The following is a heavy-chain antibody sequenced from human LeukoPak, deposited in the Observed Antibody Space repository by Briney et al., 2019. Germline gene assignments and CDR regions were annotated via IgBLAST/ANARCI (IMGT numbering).Heavy chain of an antibody. J-gene: IGHJ5*02. CDR3: ARSFGVVGNWFDP. CDR2: IYSGGST. CDR1: GFTFSSNY. Sequence: GGSLRLSCAASGFTFSSNYMSWVRQAPGKGLEWVSVIYSGGSTYYADSVKGRFTISRDNSKNTLYLQMNSLRAEDTAVYYCARSFGVVGNWFDPWGQGTLVTVSS. V-gene: IGHV3-66*02. D-gene: IGHD3-3*01.